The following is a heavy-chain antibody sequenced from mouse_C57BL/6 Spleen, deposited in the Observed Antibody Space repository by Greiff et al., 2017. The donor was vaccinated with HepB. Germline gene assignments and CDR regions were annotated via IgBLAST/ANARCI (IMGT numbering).Heavy chain of an antibody. D-gene: IGHD2-10*01. Sequence: EVKLMESGPELVKPGASVKMSCKASGYTFTDYNMHWVKQSHGKSLEWIGYINPNNGGTSYNQKFKGKATLTVNKSSSTAYMELRSLTSEDSAVYYCARKGLLPFAYWGQGTLVTVSA. CDR2: INPNNGGT. CDR3: ARKGLLPFAY. J-gene: IGHJ3*01. V-gene: IGHV1-22*01. CDR1: GYTFTDYN.